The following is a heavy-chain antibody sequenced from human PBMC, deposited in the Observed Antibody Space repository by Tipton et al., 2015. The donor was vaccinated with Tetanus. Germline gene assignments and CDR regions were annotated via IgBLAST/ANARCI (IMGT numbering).Heavy chain of an antibody. CDR3: ARPGVGGYTGYYFDF. D-gene: IGHD5-12*01. Sequence: TLSLTCSVSGGSVSNSSLYWGWIRQPPGKGLEWIGGIYHTGGSYYLPSFKSRVTLSVDTSKDQFSLRLSSVTAADAAVYYCARPGVGGYTGYYFDFWGQGTVVTVSS. CDR2: IYHTGGS. CDR1: GGSVSNSSLY. J-gene: IGHJ4*02. V-gene: IGHV4-39*01.